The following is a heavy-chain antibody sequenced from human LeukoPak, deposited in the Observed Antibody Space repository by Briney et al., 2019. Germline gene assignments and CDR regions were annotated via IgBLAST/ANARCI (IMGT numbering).Heavy chain of an antibody. Sequence: GGSLRLSCAASGFTFSSYAMSWVRQAPGKGLEWVSAISGSGGSTYYADSVKGRFTISRDNSKNTLYLQMNSLRAEDTAVYYCAENDYDSSGYYPPFDYWGQGTLVTVSS. CDR1: GFTFSSYA. V-gene: IGHV3-23*01. D-gene: IGHD3-22*01. CDR2: ISGSGGST. J-gene: IGHJ4*02. CDR3: AENDYDSSGYYPPFDY.